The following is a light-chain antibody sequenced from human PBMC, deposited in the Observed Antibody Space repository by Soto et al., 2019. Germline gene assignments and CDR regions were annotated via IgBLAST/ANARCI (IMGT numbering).Light chain of an antibody. V-gene: IGKV3-20*01. Sequence: EIVLTQSLGTLFLSPGERATLSCRASQSVTTNYLAWYQQKPGQAPRLLVFGASNRATGIPDRFGGSGSGTDFTLTISRLEPEDSAVYYCQEYGTSRTFGQGTMVEIK. CDR2: GAS. J-gene: IGKJ1*01. CDR1: QSVTTNY. CDR3: QEYGTSRT.